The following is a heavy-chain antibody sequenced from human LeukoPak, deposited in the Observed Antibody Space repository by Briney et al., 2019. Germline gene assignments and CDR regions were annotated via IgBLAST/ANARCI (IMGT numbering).Heavy chain of an antibody. D-gene: IGHD2-2*01. CDR2: IYTSGST. CDR1: GGSISSYY. CDR3: ARDEGRYCSSTSCYLPIDY. V-gene: IGHV4-4*07. J-gene: IGHJ4*02. Sequence: SETLSLTCTASGGSISSYYWSWIRQPAGKGLEWIGRIYTSGSTNYNPSLKSRVTMSVDTSKNQFSLKLSSVTAADTAVYYCARDEGRYCSSTSCYLPIDYWGQGTLVTVSS.